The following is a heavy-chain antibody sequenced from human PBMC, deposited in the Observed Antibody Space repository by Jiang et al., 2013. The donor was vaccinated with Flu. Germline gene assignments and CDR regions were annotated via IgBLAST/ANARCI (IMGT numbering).Heavy chain of an antibody. CDR1: GYTFTSYY. J-gene: IGHJ4*02. CDR2: INPSGGST. V-gene: IGHV1-46*01. Sequence: SCKASGYTFTSYYMHWVRQAPGQGLEWMGIINPSGGSTSYAQKFQGRVTMTRDTSTSTVYMELSSLRSEDTAVYYCARGFGSSWSPNGNDYWGQGTLVTVSS. D-gene: IGHD6-13*01. CDR3: ARGFGSSWSPNGNDY.